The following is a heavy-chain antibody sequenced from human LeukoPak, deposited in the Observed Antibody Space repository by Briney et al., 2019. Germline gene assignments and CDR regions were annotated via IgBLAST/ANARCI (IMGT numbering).Heavy chain of an antibody. CDR3: AREGLWVGLDSGKTRHPYWDI. V-gene: IGHV3-33*01. Sequence: GGSLRLSCAASGFTFSSYGMYWVRQAPGKGLEGVAVIWYDGSNKYYADSVKGRFTISRDNSKNTLYLQMNRLRADDTAVYYCAREGLWVGLDSGKTRHPYWDIWGQGTMVTVSS. CDR2: IWYDGSNK. J-gene: IGHJ3*02. D-gene: IGHD2-21*01. CDR1: GFTFSSYG.